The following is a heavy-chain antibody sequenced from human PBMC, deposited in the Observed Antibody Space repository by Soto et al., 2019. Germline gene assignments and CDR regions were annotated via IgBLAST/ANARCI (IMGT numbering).Heavy chain of an antibody. D-gene: IGHD3-3*01. J-gene: IGHJ3*02. CDR3: AKDPDYDFWSGHYGGDAFDI. V-gene: IGHV3-23*01. Sequence: GGSLRLSCAASGFTFSSYAMSWVRQAPGKGLEWVSAISGSGGSTYYADSVKGRFTISRDNSKNTPYLQMNSLRAEDTAVYYCAKDPDYDFWSGHYGGDAFDIWGQGTMVTVSS. CDR1: GFTFSSYA. CDR2: ISGSGGST.